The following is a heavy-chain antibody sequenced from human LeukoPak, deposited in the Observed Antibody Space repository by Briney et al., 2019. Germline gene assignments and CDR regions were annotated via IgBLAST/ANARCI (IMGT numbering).Heavy chain of an antibody. J-gene: IGHJ6*03. CDR3: ARGPIVVGTYYYMDV. D-gene: IGHD2-2*01. CDR1: GFTVSSYY. Sequence: GGSLRLSCAASGFTVSSYYMSWVRQAPGKGLEWVSVIYSGGSTNYADSVKGRFTISRDNAKNTLYLQMNSLRVEDTAVYYRARGPIVVGTYYYMDVWGKGTTVTVSS. V-gene: IGHV3-53*01. CDR2: IYSGGST.